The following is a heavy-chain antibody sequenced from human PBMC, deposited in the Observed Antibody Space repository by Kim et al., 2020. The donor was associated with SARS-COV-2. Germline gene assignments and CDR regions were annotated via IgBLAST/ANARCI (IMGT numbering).Heavy chain of an antibody. Sequence: PSLKSRVTISVDTSKNQFSRKLSSVTAADTAVYYCARGGRRVRDSSWFDPWGQGTLVTVSS. CDR3: ARGGRRVRDSSWFDP. V-gene: IGHV4-34*01. D-gene: IGHD3-10*01. J-gene: IGHJ5*02.